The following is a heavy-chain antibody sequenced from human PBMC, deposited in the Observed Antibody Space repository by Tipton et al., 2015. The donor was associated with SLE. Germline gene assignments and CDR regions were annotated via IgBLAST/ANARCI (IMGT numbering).Heavy chain of an antibody. CDR3: AREGGGRQLDY. Sequence: SLRLSCAASGFTFSTYGMNWVRQAPGKGLEWVAVIWFDGSAKYHADSAKGRFTISRDNSKNTLYLQMNSLRVDDTAIYYCAREGGGRQLDYWGQGTLVTVSS. CDR1: GFTFSTYG. D-gene: IGHD1-26*01. J-gene: IGHJ4*02. V-gene: IGHV3-33*01. CDR2: IWFDGSAK.